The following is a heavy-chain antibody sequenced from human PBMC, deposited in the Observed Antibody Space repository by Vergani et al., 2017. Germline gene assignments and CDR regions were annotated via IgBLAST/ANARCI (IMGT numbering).Heavy chain of an antibody. D-gene: IGHD2-2*02. CDR1: GGTFSSYA. CDR2: ISGSGGST. Sequence: VQLVQSGAEVKKPGSSVKVSCKASGGTFSSYAMSWVRQAPGKGLEWVSAISGSGGSTYYADSVKGRFTISRDNSKNTLYLQMNSLRAEDTAVYYCAREGVYCSSTSCYKGGADYWGQGTLVTVSS. J-gene: IGHJ4*02. V-gene: IGHV3-23*04. CDR3: AREGVYCSSTSCYKGGADY.